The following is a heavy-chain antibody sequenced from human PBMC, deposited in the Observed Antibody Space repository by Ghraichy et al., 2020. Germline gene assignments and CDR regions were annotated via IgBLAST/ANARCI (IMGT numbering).Heavy chain of an antibody. D-gene: IGHD4-17*01. V-gene: IGHV3-48*03. CDR2: ISSSGSTI. CDR3: ARIGGVTVTTRRGFDY. CDR1: GFTFSSYE. J-gene: IGHJ4*02. Sequence: GGSLRLSCAASGFTFSSYEMNWVRQAPGKGLEWVSYISSSGSTIYYADSVKGRFTISRDNAKNSLYLQMNSLRAEDTAVYYCARIGGVTVTTRRGFDYWGQGTLVTVSS.